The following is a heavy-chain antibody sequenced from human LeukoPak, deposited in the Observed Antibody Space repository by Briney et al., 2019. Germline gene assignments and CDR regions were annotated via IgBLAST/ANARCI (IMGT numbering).Heavy chain of an antibody. Sequence: GGSLTLSCEVSGFPVRSRYMTWVRQAPGKGLECVSVIYSGGSTYYIDSVRGRFTISRDISNSTVYLEMNDLRVEDTAMYYCASLEGGPTDGRWGQGTLVTVSS. D-gene: IGHD3-3*01. CDR3: ASLEGGPTDGR. CDR1: GFPVRSRY. J-gene: IGHJ4*02. V-gene: IGHV3-53*01. CDR2: IYSGGST.